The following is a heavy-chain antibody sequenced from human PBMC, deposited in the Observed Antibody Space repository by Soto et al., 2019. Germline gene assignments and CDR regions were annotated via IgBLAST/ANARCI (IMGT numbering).Heavy chain of an antibody. CDR1: GYTFTSYG. CDR2: ISAYNGNT. D-gene: IGHD6-19*01. CDR3: ARDGQWLVRYAFDI. J-gene: IGHJ3*02. Sequence: ASVKVSCKASGYTFTSYGISWVRQAPGQGLEWMGWISAYNGNTNYAQKLQGRVTMTTDTSTSTAYMELRSLRSDDTALYYCARDGQWLVRYAFDIWGQGTMVTVSS. V-gene: IGHV1-18*01.